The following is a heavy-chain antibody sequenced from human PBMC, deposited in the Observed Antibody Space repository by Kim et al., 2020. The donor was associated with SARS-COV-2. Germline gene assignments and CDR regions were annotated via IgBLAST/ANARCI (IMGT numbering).Heavy chain of an antibody. Sequence: ASVKVSCKASGYTFTGYYMHWVRQAPGQGLEWMGWINPNSGGTNYAQKFQGRVTMTRDTSISTAYMELSRLRSDDTAVYYCARGGKSIAARLASHPGAYWGQGTLVTVSS. CDR1: GYTFTGYY. CDR3: ARGGKSIAARLASHPGAY. D-gene: IGHD6-6*01. CDR2: INPNSGGT. V-gene: IGHV1-2*02. J-gene: IGHJ4*02.